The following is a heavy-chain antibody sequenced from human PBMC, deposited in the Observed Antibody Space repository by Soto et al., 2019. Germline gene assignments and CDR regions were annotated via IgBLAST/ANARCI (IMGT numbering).Heavy chain of an antibody. Sequence: QVQLVESGGGLVKPGGSLRLSCVASGFTFSDYYMAWIRQAPGEGLEYISYISISGSSVYYADSVKGRFTISRHNARNSMYLQMNSLSAEDTAMYYCARVLYGSGTNWFDPWGQGALVTVSS. CDR3: ARVLYGSGTNWFDP. CDR1: GFTFSDYY. V-gene: IGHV3-11*01. D-gene: IGHD3-10*01. CDR2: ISISGSSV. J-gene: IGHJ5*02.